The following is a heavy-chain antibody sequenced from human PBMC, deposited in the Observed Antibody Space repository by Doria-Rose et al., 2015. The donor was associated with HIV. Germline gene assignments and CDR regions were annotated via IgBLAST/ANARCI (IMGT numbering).Heavy chain of an antibody. J-gene: IGHJ4*02. D-gene: IGHD6-13*01. CDR2: IFSDDER. CDR1: GVSLSSPGMG. CDR3: ARIKSSRWYHKYYFDF. V-gene: IGHV2-26*01. Sequence: SGPVLVKPTETLTLACTVSGVSLSSPGMGVSWIRQPPGKALEWLSNIFSDDERSYNTAPKSRLTISRGTSKSRVVLTMTDMDPVDTATYYCARIKSSRWYHKYYFDFWGQGTLVIVSA.